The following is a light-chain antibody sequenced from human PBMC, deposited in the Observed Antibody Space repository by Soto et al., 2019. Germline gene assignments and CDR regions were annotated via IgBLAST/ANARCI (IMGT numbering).Light chain of an antibody. CDR3: QQYGSSSWT. V-gene: IGKV3-20*01. CDR1: QSVSSSY. CDR2: GAS. J-gene: IGKJ1*01. Sequence: EYVLTQSPGTLSLSPGERATLSCRSSQSVSSSYLAWYQQRPGQAPRLLIYGASSRATGIPDRFSGSGSGTEFTLTISRLEPEDFAVYYCQQYGSSSWTFGQGTMVDI.